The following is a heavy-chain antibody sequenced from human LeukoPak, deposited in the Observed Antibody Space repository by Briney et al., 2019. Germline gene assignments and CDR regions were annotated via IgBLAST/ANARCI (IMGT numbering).Heavy chain of an antibody. CDR3: ARVRHEYSSSSGYYYYGMDV. CDR1: GGSPSSGSYY. CDR2: IYYSGST. V-gene: IGHV4-61*01. D-gene: IGHD6-6*01. J-gene: IGHJ6*02. Sequence: PSETLSLTCTVSGGSPSSGSYYWSWIRQPPGKGLVWIGYIYYSGSTNYNPSLKSRVSISVDTSKSQFSLKLSSVTAANTAVYYCARVRHEYSSSSGYYYYGMDVWGQGTTVTVSS.